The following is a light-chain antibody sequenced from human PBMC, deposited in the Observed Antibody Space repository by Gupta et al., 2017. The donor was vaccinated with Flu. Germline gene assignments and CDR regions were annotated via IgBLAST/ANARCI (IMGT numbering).Light chain of an antibody. CDR3: HQCSSSPPT. J-gene: IGKJ2*01. Sequence: EIVLTQSPGTLSLSPGERATVSCRASQSVDSNKVAWYQQKPGQAPSPLMLSASSRAAGIPDFTLTISRLEPEDFAVYYCHQCSSSPPTFGQGTKLEIK. CDR1: QSVDSNK. CDR2: SAS. V-gene: IGKV3-20*01.